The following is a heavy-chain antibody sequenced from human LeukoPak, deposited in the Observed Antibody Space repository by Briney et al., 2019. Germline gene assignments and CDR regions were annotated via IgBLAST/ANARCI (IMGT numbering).Heavy chain of an antibody. CDR2: ISAYNGNT. Sequence: GSVKVSCKASGYTFTSYGISWVRQAPGQGLEWMGWISAYNGNTNYAQKLQGRVTMTTDTSTSTAYMELRSLRSDDTAVYYCARGLSATSYYYYYMDVWGKGTTVTVSS. CDR3: ARGLSATSYYYYYMDV. D-gene: IGHD1-14*01. CDR1: GYTFTSYG. V-gene: IGHV1-18*01. J-gene: IGHJ6*03.